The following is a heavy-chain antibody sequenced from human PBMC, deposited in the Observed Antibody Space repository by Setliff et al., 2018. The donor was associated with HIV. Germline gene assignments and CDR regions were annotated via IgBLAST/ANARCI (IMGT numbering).Heavy chain of an antibody. Sequence: GGSLRLSCAVSGFTFISYGMYWVRQAPGRGLEWVAFIRYDGSYRYYVDSVKGRFTISRDNSKNTMFLQMNSLRVEDTAIYYCAKMHTAMDPDTFDIWGQGTMVTVSS. V-gene: IGHV3-30*02. CDR3: AKMHTAMDPDTFDI. CDR1: GFTFISYG. J-gene: IGHJ3*02. CDR2: IRYDGSYR. D-gene: IGHD5-18*01.